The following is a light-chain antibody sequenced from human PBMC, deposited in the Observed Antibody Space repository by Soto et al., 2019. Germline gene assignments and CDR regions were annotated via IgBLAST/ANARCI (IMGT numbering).Light chain of an antibody. V-gene: IGLV2-14*01. CDR3: SSFTGSSTLV. CDR2: EVS. CDR1: SSDIGLYNY. J-gene: IGLJ1*01. Sequence: QSALTQPASVSGSPGQSITISCTGTSSDIGLYNYVSWYQQHPGKAPKLIIFEVSNRPSGVSNRFSGSKSGNTASLTISGLQAEDEADYYCSSFTGSSTLVF.